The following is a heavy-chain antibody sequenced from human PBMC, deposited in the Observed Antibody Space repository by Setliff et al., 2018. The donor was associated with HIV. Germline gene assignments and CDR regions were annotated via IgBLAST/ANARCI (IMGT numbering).Heavy chain of an antibody. Sequence: GGSLRLSCAASGFTFSSYWMHWVRQAPGKGLVWVSRLNTDGSSTKYADSVKGRFTISRDNGKKSLYLQMDSLRDEDTAVYYCAREKFENGDYEFVSTFDSWGQGTLVTVSS. J-gene: IGHJ4*02. CDR3: AREKFENGDYEFVSTFDS. CDR2: LNTDGSST. CDR1: GFTFSSYW. V-gene: IGHV3-74*03. D-gene: IGHD4-17*01.